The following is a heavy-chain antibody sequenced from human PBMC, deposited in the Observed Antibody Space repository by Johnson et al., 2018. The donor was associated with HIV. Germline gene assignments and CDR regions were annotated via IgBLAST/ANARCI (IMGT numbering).Heavy chain of an antibody. CDR2: ISSSGGTI. Sequence: QVLLVESGGGLVKPGGSLRLSCAASRITFSDYYMSWIRQTPGKGLEWVSYISSSGGTIYYADSVKGRFSISRDNAKNSLYLQMNSLRAEDTAVYYCAKDRYGGSYPDAFDIWGQGTMVTVSS. V-gene: IGHV3-11*04. D-gene: IGHD1-26*01. CDR3: AKDRYGGSYPDAFDI. CDR1: RITFSDYY. J-gene: IGHJ3*02.